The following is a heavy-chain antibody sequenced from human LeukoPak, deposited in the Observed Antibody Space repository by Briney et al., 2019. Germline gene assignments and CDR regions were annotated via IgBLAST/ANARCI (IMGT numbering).Heavy chain of an antibody. CDR2: ITLDGSDS. Sequence: PGGSLRLSCAASGFLFSSYWMAWVRQAPGKGLEWVATITLDGSDSYYVDSVKGRFTVSRDNAKNSLYLQMNSLRVEDTAVFYCTTENWYVFENWGQGSLVTVSS. CDR1: GFLFSSYW. CDR3: TTENWYVFEN. J-gene: IGHJ4*02. V-gene: IGHV3-7*04. D-gene: IGHD1-1*01.